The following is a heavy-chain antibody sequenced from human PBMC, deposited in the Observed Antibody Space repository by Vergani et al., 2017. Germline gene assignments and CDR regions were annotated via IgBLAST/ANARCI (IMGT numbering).Heavy chain of an antibody. Sequence: QLQLQESGPGLVKPSETLSLTCTVSGGSISSSSYYWGWIRQPPGKGLEWIGSIYYSGSTYYTPSLQSRVTISVDTSKNQFSLKLSSVTAADTAVYYCARVSKWFDPWGQGTLVTVSS. CDR3: ARVSKWFDP. V-gene: IGHV4-39*07. CDR2: IYYSGST. CDR1: GGSISSSSYY. J-gene: IGHJ5*02.